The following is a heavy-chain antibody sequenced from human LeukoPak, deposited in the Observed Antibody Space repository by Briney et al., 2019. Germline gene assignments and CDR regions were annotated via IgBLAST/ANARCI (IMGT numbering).Heavy chain of an antibody. CDR1: GGTFSSYA. D-gene: IGHD1-26*01. Sequence: SVKVSCKASGGTFSSYAISWVRQAPGQGLEWMGGIIPIFGTANYAQKFQGRVTITADESTSTAYMELSSLSSEDTAVYYCARLWELRGPYYYYGMDVWGQGTTVTVSS. CDR2: IIPIFGTA. J-gene: IGHJ6*02. V-gene: IGHV1-69*13. CDR3: ARLWELRGPYYYYGMDV.